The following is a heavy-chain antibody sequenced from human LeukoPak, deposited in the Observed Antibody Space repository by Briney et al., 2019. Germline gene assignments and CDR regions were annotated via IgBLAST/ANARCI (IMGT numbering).Heavy chain of an antibody. CDR3: ARGRRFLEWLLSNYFDY. D-gene: IGHD3-3*01. CDR1: GGSFSGSY. J-gene: IGHJ4*02. CDR2: INHSGST. V-gene: IGHV4-34*01. Sequence: PSEALSLTCAVYGGSFSGSYWSWIRPPPGKRLEWIGEINHSGSTNYNPSLKSRVTISVDTSKNQFSLKLSSVTAADTAVYYCARGRRFLEWLLSNYFDYWGQGTLVTVSS.